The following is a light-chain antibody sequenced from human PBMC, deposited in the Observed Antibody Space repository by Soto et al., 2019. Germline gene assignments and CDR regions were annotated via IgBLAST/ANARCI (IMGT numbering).Light chain of an antibody. CDR3: AAWDDSLNGVL. CDR1: NSNIGSNS. CDR2: SSS. V-gene: IGLV1-44*01. J-gene: IGLJ2*01. Sequence: QSVLTQPPSASGTPGQRVTISCSGSNSNIGSNSVTWYQQLPGTAPKVFIYSSSQRPSGVPDRFSGSKYGTSASLAISGLQSEDEADYYCAAWDDSLNGVLFGGGTKLTVL.